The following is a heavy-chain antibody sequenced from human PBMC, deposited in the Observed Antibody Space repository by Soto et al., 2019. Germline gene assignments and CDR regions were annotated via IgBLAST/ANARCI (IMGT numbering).Heavy chain of an antibody. V-gene: IGHV2-5*02. CDR1: GFSLSSSGMG. CDR3: ALCPPQNYYAMDV. Sequence: QISLKESGPALVKPTQTLTLTCTVSGFSLSSSGMGVGWVRQPAGKALEWLALIYFDEDKRYSPSLQSRLTITKDTSKNQVVLTMTNMDPGDTATYYCALCPPQNYYAMDVWGQGTTVTVSS. J-gene: IGHJ6*02. CDR2: IYFDEDK.